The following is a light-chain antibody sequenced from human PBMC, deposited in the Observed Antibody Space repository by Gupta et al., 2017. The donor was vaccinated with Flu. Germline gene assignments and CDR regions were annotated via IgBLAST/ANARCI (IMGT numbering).Light chain of an antibody. CDR3: HQYSCAPPTKR. CDR2: ASS. CDR1: QTLASAY. Sequence: DIVLTQSPVTLSLSPGESVTLSCRTSQTLASAYLAWYQQKPGQPPRLLISASSRRATGVPDRFSGGGSGTDFTLTITGLEPDDFAVYYCHQYSCAPPTKRFGRGTKLEVK. V-gene: IGKV3-20*01. J-gene: IGKJ2*03.